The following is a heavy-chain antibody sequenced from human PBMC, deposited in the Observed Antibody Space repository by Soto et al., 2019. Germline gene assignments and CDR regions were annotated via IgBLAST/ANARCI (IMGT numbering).Heavy chain of an antibody. CDR1: GFTFSNAW. Sequence: GGSLRLSCAASGFTFSNAWMNWVRQAPGKGLEWVGRIKSKTDGGTTDYAAPVKGRFTISRDDSKNTRYMQMNSLKTEDTAVYYCTTGPRLAPYYDSSGSNLYPFDIWGQGTMVTVSS. CDR3: TTGPRLAPYYDSSGSNLYPFDI. D-gene: IGHD3-22*01. CDR2: IKSKTDGGTT. J-gene: IGHJ3*02. V-gene: IGHV3-15*07.